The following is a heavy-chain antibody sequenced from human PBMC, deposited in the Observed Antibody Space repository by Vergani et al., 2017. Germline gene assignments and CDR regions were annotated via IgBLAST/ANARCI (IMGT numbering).Heavy chain of an antibody. CDR2: ISYDGSNK. D-gene: IGHD3-10*01. CDR3: AKDISLFLGNYGYYYGMDV. CDR1: GFTFSSYG. J-gene: IGHJ6*02. V-gene: IGHV3-30*18. Sequence: QVQLVESGGGVVQPGRSLRLSCAASGFTFSSYGMHWVRQAPGKGLEWVAVISYDGSNKYYADSVKGRFTISRDNSKNTLYLQMNSLRAEDTAVYYCAKDISLFLGNYGYYYGMDVWGQGP.